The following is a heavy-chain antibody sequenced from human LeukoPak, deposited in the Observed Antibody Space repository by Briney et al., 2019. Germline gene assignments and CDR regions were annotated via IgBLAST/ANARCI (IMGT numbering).Heavy chain of an antibody. D-gene: IGHD6-6*01. CDR2: INHSGST. CDR3: ARSARPSRYYYMDV. V-gene: IGHV4-34*01. Sequence: PSETLSLTCAVYGGSFSGYYWSWIRQPPGKGLEWIGEINHSGSTNYNPSLKSRVTISVDTSKNQFSLKLSSVTAADTAVCYCARSARPSRYYYMDVWGKGTTATVSS. CDR1: GGSFSGYY. J-gene: IGHJ6*03.